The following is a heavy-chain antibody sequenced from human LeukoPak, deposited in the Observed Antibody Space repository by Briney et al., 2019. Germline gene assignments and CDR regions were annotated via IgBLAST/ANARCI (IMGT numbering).Heavy chain of an antibody. Sequence: GGSLRLSCAASGFTFSSYAMHWVRQAPGMGLEWVAVISYDGSNKYYADSVKGRFTISRDNSKNTLYLQMNSLRAEDTAVYYCASGIQLWLLPGYWGQGTLVTVSS. D-gene: IGHD5-18*01. J-gene: IGHJ4*02. CDR1: GFTFSSYA. CDR3: ASGIQLWLLPGY. V-gene: IGHV3-30*04. CDR2: ISYDGSNK.